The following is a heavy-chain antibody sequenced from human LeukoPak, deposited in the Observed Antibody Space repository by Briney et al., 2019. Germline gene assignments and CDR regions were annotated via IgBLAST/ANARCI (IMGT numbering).Heavy chain of an antibody. D-gene: IGHD3-10*01. Sequence: SETLSLTCTVSIDSIKNYYWSWVRQPPGKGLEWIGYIYHTGNTNYNPSLKSRLSMSIDQSKNQFSLNMNYVTAADTAVYYCARGNYGSGSYYVVDFDYWGRGTLVTVSS. V-gene: IGHV4-59*12. CDR1: IDSIKNYY. CDR2: IYHTGNT. CDR3: ARGNYGSGSYYVVDFDY. J-gene: IGHJ4*02.